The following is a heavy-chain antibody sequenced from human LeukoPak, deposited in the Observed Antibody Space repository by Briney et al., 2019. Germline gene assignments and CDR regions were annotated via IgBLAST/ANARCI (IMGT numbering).Heavy chain of an antibody. CDR1: GYTFTSYG. CDR2: ISAYNGNT. V-gene: IGHV1-18*01. J-gene: IGHJ4*02. Sequence: GASVKVSCKASGYTFTSYGISWLRQAPRQGLEWMGWISAYNGNTNYAQKLQGRVTMTTDTSTSTAYMELRSLRSDDTAVYYCARVTQPPRGAGFDYWGQGTLVTVSS. CDR3: ARVTQPPRGAGFDY. D-gene: IGHD1-14*01.